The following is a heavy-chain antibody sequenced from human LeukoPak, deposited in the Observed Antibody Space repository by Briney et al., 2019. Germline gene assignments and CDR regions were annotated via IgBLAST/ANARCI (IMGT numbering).Heavy chain of an antibody. CDR2: INPNSGGT. V-gene: IGHV1-2*06. CDR1: GYTFTGYY. Sequence: ASVKVSCKASGYTFTGYYMHWVRQAPGQGLEWMGRINPNSGGTNYAQKFQGRVTMTRDTSITTAYMELSKLRSHDTAVYYCARYAYSSSFDYWGQGTLLTVSS. J-gene: IGHJ4*02. D-gene: IGHD6-6*01. CDR3: ARYAYSSSFDY.